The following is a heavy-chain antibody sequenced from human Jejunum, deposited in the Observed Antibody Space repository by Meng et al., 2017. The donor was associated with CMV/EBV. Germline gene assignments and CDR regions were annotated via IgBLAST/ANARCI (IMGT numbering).Heavy chain of an antibody. CDR3: ARDGQGRDPWYFDL. V-gene: IGHV4-4*07. CDR2: SGNGGDT. CDR1: CQSISTNY. J-gene: IGHJ2*01. Sequence: GPGLVKPLAPLAPTCNGSCQSISTNYWGGIQQPRGRGLDGIGRSGNGGDTYYNPSLNSRVTVSIDTSKNQFSLTLTSVTAADTAVYYCARDGQGRDPWYFDLWGPGTLVTVSS.